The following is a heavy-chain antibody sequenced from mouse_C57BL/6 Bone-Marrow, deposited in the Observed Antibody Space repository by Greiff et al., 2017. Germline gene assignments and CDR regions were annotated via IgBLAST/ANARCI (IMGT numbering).Heavy chain of an antibody. Sequence: EVKLMESGGGLVKPGGSLKLSCAASGFTFSSYAMSWVRQTPEKRLEWVATISDGGSYTYYPDNVKGRFTISRDNAKNNLYLQMSHLKSEDTAMYYCARGEQLRLPYYFDYWGQGTTLTVSS. J-gene: IGHJ2*01. CDR1: GFTFSSYA. CDR2: ISDGGSYT. V-gene: IGHV5-4*03. CDR3: ARGEQLRLPYYFDY. D-gene: IGHD3-2*02.